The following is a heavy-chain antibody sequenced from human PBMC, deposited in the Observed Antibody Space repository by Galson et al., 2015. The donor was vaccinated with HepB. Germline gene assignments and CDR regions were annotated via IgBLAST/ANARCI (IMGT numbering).Heavy chain of an antibody. D-gene: IGHD6-19*01. Sequence: SLRLSCAASGFTFSSYAMSWVRQAPGQGLEWVSAISGSGGSTYYADSVKGRFTISRDNSKNTMYLQMNSLRAEDTAVYYCAKGDQYSSGWYDLFDYWGQGTLVTVSS. J-gene: IGHJ4*02. CDR3: AKGDQYSSGWYDLFDY. CDR2: ISGSGGST. V-gene: IGHV3-23*01. CDR1: GFTFSSYA.